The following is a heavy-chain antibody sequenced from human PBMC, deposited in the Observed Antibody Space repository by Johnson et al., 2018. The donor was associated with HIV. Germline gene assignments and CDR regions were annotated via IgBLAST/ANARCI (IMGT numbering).Heavy chain of an antibody. CDR1: GFTFSNAW. CDR2: IKSKTDGGTT. CDR3: TTGPMGAFDI. V-gene: IGHV3-15*01. Sequence: VQLVESGGGLVKPGGSLRLSCAASGFTFSNAWMSWVRQAPGMGLEWVGRIKSKTDGGTTDYAAPVKGRFTNSRDDSKNTLNLQMNSLKTEDTAVYYCTTGPMGAFDIWGQGTMVTVSS. D-gene: IGHD3-16*01. J-gene: IGHJ3*02.